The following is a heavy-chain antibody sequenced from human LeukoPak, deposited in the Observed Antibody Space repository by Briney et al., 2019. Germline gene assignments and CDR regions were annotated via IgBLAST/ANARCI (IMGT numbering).Heavy chain of an antibody. J-gene: IGHJ3*02. Sequence: SETLSLTCTVSGGSTNSYYWSWIRQPPGKGLECIGYIHYTGSTNYNPSLKSRVTISVDTSKSQFSLKLSSVTAADTAVYYSAGGYYDSSGPHDAFDIWGQGTMVTVSS. CDR1: GGSTNSYY. CDR3: AGGYYDSSGPHDAFDI. CDR2: IHYTGST. D-gene: IGHD3-22*01. V-gene: IGHV4-59*08.